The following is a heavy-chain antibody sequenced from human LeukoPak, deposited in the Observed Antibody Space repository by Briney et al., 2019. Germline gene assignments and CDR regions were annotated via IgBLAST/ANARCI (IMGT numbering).Heavy chain of an antibody. Sequence: ETLSLTCTVSGGSISSSSYYWGWIRQPPGKGLEWGLAITSGGVTHYAGSERGRFTVSRDNSKSTVYLQMDSLRAEDTAVYYCARVRSSWYYFDYWGQGTLVTVSS. CDR1: GGSISSSSYY. CDR3: ARVRSSWYYFDY. D-gene: IGHD6-13*01. J-gene: IGHJ4*02. V-gene: IGHV3-53*01. CDR2: ITSGGVT.